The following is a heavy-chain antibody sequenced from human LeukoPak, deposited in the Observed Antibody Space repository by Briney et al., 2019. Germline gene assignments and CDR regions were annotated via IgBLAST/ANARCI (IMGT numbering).Heavy chain of an antibody. CDR2: ISSSSSYI. J-gene: IGHJ4*02. CDR1: GFIFSSYS. V-gene: IGHV3-21*01. D-gene: IGHD3-16*01. Sequence: GGPVRLSCIASGFIFSSYSMNWVRQAPGKGLEWVSSISSSSSYIYYADSVKGRFTISRDNAKNSLYLQMNSLRAEDTAVYYCTRGPWGGCIGDYWGQGTLVTVSS. CDR3: TRGPWGGCIGDY.